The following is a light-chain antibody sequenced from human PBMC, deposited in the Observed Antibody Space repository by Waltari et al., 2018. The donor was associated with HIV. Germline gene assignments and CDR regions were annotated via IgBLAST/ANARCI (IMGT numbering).Light chain of an antibody. V-gene: IGKV1-5*03. Sequence: IQMTQSPSILSASVGDRVAITCRASQNVDSWLAWYQQRPGRAPKLLIYKASTLEYGVPARFSGSGSGTNFTLTIHSLHPDDFATYYCQQYNSDFYTFGLGTRLDLK. CDR2: KAS. CDR3: QQYNSDFYT. J-gene: IGKJ2*01. CDR1: QNVDSW.